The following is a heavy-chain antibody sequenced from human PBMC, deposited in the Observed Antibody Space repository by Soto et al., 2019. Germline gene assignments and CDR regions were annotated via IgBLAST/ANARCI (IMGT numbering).Heavy chain of an antibody. CDR2: IYSSENT. D-gene: IGHD2-2*03. Sequence: PSETLSLTCTVSGGSVSSSSYSWGWIRQSPGKGLEWIGTIYSSENTYYNPSLLSQVTISVDTSKNEFSLRLSSVTAADTAVYYCARLNGYCISTNCHGYYGMDVWGQGTTVTVSS. J-gene: IGHJ6*02. CDR1: GGSVSSSSYS. CDR3: ARLNGYCISTNCHGYYGMDV. V-gene: IGHV4-39*01.